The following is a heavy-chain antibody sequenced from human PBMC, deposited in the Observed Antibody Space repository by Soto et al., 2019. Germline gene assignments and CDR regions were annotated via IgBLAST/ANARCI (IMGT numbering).Heavy chain of an antibody. CDR3: ARDHETKELGVLQWLVSDDAFGI. CDR1: SGNFSSYA. D-gene: IGHD6-19*01. J-gene: IGHJ3*02. CDR2: IIPIVGTA. Sequence: SAKVSFRASSGNFSSYAIRWVRQAPGQGREWMGGIIPIVGTATYAQKFQGRVTITADEYTSTAYMELSSLRSEDTAVYYCARDHETKELGVLQWLVSDDAFGIWGQGTMVTVSS. V-gene: IGHV1-69*13.